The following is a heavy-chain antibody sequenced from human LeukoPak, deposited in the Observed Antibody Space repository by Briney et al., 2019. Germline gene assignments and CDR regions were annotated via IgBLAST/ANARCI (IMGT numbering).Heavy chain of an antibody. CDR1: GGSSSSGGYY. V-gene: IGHV4-31*03. D-gene: IGHD6-13*01. Sequence: SETLSLTCTVSGGSSSSGGYYWSWIRQRPGTGLEWIGYIYYSGSTYYNPSLKSRVTISLDTSKNQFSLKLSSVTAADTAVYYCARGVIAAAEADYWGQGTLVTVSS. CDR3: ARGVIAAAEADY. J-gene: IGHJ4*02. CDR2: IYYSGST.